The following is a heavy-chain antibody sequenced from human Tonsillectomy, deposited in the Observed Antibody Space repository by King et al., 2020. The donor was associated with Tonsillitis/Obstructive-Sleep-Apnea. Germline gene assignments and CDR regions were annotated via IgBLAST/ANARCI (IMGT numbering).Heavy chain of an antibody. CDR1: GFTFSSYG. J-gene: IGHJ4*02. Sequence: VQLVESGGGVVQPGRSLRLSCAASGFTFSSYGMHWVRQAPGKGLEWVAVIWYDGSNKYYADSVKGRFTISRDNSKNTLYLQMNSLRAEDTAVYYCAREARTTGKNYWGQGTLVTVSS. V-gene: IGHV3-33*01. CDR3: AREARTTGKNY. D-gene: IGHD1-14*01. CDR2: IWYDGSNK.